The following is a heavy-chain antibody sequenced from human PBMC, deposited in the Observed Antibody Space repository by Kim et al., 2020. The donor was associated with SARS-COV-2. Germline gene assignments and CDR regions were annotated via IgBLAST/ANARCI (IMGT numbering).Heavy chain of an antibody. V-gene: IGHV4-34*01. J-gene: IGHJ1*01. CDR1: GGSFSGYY. Sequence: SETLSLTCAVYGGSFSGYYWSWIRQPPGKGLEWIGEINHSGSTNYNPSLKSRVTISVDTSKNQFSLKLSSVTAADTAVYYCARGYNPHYSRAAAGPKNYFQHWGQGTLVTVSS. CDR3: ARGYNPHYSRAAAGPKNYFQH. CDR2: INHSGST. D-gene: IGHD6-13*01.